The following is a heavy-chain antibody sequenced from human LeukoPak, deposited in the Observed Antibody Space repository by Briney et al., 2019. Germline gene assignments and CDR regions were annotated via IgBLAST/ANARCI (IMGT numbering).Heavy chain of an antibody. Sequence: SETLSLTCTVSGGSISSYYWSWIRQPAGKGLEWIGRIYTSGSTNYNPSLKSRVTMSVDTSKNQFSLKLSSVTAADTAVYYCASSSLVGAGYYFDYWGQGTPVTVSS. CDR3: ASSSLVGAGYYFDY. CDR1: GGSISSYY. D-gene: IGHD1-26*01. CDR2: IYTSGST. V-gene: IGHV4-4*07. J-gene: IGHJ4*02.